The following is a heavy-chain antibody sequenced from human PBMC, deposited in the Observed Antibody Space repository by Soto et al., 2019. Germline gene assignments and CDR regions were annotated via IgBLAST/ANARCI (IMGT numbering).Heavy chain of an antibody. D-gene: IGHD1-1*01. V-gene: IGHV1-8*01. Sequence: QVQLVQSGAQVKKPGASVKVSCKASGYTFTSYDINWVRQATGQGLEWMGWMNPNSGNTGYAQKFQGRVTMTRNTSISTAYMELSSLRSEGTAVYYCARERTGTTSMDVWGQGTTVTVSS. CDR3: ARERTGTTSMDV. CDR1: GYTFTSYD. J-gene: IGHJ6*02. CDR2: MNPNSGNT.